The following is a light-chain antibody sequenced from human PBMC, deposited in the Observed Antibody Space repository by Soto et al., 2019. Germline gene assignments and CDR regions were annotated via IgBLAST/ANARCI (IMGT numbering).Light chain of an antibody. V-gene: IGKV4-1*01. CDR1: QSILYDSNNKNY. Sequence: DIVMTQSPDSLAVSLGERATINCKSSQSILYDSNNKNYLAWYQQTPGQPPKLLIYWASTRESGVPDRFSGSGSGTEFTLTISSLQAEDLAVYYCQQYYSTPYTFGQGTKVEIK. CDR3: QQYYSTPYT. J-gene: IGKJ2*01. CDR2: WAS.